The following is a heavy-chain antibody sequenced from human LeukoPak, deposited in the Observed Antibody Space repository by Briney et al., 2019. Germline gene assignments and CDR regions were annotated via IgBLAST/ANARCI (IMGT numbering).Heavy chain of an antibody. CDR2: ISSNGGST. D-gene: IGHD5-12*01. CDR1: GFTFSSYA. V-gene: IGHV3-64D*06. J-gene: IGHJ6*01. Sequence: PGGSVRLSCSASGFTFSSYAMHWVRQAPGKGLEYVSAISSNGGSTYYADSVKGRFTISRDNSKNTLYLQMSSLRAEDTAVYYCVKWVKSGYDPLGMDVWGQRTTVTVSS. CDR3: VKWVKSGYDPLGMDV.